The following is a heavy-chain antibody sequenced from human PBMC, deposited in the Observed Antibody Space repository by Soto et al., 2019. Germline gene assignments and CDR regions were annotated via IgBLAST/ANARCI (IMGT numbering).Heavy chain of an antibody. J-gene: IGHJ3*02. V-gene: IGHV4-4*02. CDR2: IYHSGST. CDR1: GGSISSSNW. Sequence: SETLSLTCAVSGGSISSSNWWSWVRQPPGKGLEWIGEIYHSGSTNYNPSLESRVTISVDKSKNQFSLKLSSVTAADTAVYYCAGELGWRAFDIWGQGTMVTVSS. D-gene: IGHD7-27*01. CDR3: AGELGWRAFDI.